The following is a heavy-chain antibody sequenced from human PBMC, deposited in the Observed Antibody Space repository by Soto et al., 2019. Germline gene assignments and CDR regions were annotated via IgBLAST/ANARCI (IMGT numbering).Heavy chain of an antibody. J-gene: IGHJ3*02. Sequence: GGSLRLSCAASGFTFSSYGMHWVRQAPGKGLEWVAVIWYDGSNKYYADSVKGRFTISRDNSKNTLYLQMNSLRAEDTAVYYCARDPGVAAAGIGAFDIWGQGTMVTVSS. D-gene: IGHD6-13*01. CDR3: ARDPGVAAAGIGAFDI. V-gene: IGHV3-33*01. CDR1: GFTFSSYG. CDR2: IWYDGSNK.